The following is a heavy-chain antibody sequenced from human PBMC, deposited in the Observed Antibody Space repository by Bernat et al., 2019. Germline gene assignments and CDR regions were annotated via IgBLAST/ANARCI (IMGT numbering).Heavy chain of an antibody. D-gene: IGHD6-19*01. CDR3: AKEGGYSSGWYNSDYYYGMDV. J-gene: IGHJ6*02. CDR1: GFTFSSYW. CDR2: IKQDGSEK. Sequence: EVQLVESGGGLVQPGGSLRLSCAASGFTFSSYWMSWVRQAPGKGLEWVANIKQDGSEKYYVDSVKGRFTISRDNAKNSLYLQMNSLRAEDTAVYYCAKEGGYSSGWYNSDYYYGMDVWGQGTTVTVSS. V-gene: IGHV3-7*01.